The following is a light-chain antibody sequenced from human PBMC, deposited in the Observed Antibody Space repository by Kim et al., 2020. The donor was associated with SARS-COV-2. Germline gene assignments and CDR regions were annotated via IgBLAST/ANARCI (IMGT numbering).Light chain of an antibody. CDR2: DVS. V-gene: IGLV2-14*04. Sequence: GQSITISCTETSRDVGAYNYVSGYQQHPGKAPKLMIYDVSKRPSVVSNRFSGSKAGNTASLTISGLQAEDEADYYCSSSTSSSSVVFGGGNQLTDL. CDR3: SSSTSSSSVV. CDR1: SRDVGAYNY. J-gene: IGLJ2*01.